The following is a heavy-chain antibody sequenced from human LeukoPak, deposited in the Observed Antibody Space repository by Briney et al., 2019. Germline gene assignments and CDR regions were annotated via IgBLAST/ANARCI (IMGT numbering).Heavy chain of an antibody. CDR3: ARAVAGTSGYYFDY. V-gene: IGHV3-23*01. D-gene: IGHD6-19*01. CDR2: ISGSGGST. CDR1: GFTFSSYA. J-gene: IGHJ4*02. Sequence: GGSLRLSCAASGFTFSSYAMSWVRQAPGKGLEWVSAISGSGGSTYYADSVKGRFTISRDNSKNTLYLQMNSLRAEDTAVYYCARAVAGTSGYYFDYWGQGTLVTVSS.